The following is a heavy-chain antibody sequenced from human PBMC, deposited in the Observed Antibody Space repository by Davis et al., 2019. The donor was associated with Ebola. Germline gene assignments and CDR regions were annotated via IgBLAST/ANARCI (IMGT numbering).Heavy chain of an antibody. CDR1: GFTFSSYS. CDR2: ISSSGSTI. CDR3: ARDGWGDYYGLDV. Sequence: GESLKISCAASGFTFSSYSMNWVRQAPGKGLEWVSYISSSGSTIYYADSVRGRFTISRDTAKNSLYLQMNNLRAEDTAVYYCARDGWGDYYGLDVWGQGTTVTVSS. V-gene: IGHV3-48*04. D-gene: IGHD3-10*01. J-gene: IGHJ6*02.